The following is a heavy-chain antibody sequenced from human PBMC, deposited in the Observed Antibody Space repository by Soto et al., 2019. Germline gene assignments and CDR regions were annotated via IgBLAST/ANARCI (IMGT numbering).Heavy chain of an antibody. V-gene: IGHV1-2*04. J-gene: IGHJ6*02. Sequence: ASVKVSCKASGYSFTDYHIHWVRQAPGQGLEWLGRINPKSGGTSTAQKFQGWVTMTRDRSISTVYMELTRLRSDDTAVYFCARGHSTDCSNGVCSFFYNHEMDVWGQGTTVPVSS. D-gene: IGHD2-8*01. CDR1: GYSFTDYH. CDR3: ARGHSTDCSNGVCSFFYNHEMDV. CDR2: INPKSGGT.